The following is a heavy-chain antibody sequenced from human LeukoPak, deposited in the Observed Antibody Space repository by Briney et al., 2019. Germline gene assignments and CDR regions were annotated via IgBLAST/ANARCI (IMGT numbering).Heavy chain of an antibody. CDR1: GGSISSGGYY. V-gene: IGHV4-31*03. D-gene: IGHD2-2*01. CDR2: IYYSGST. J-gene: IGHJ5*02. CDR3: ARVVIVVVPAAPGGNNWFDP. Sequence: SETLSLTCTVSGGSISSGGYYWSWIRQHPGKGLEWIGYIYYSGSTYYNPSLKSRVTISVDTSKNQFSLKPSSVTAADTAVYYCARVVIVVVPAAPGGNNWFDPWGQGTLVTVSS.